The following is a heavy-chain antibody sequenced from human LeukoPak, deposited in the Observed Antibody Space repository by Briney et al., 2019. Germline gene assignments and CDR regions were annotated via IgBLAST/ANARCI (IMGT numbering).Heavy chain of an antibody. D-gene: IGHD3-10*01. J-gene: IGHJ4*02. Sequence: SETLSLTCTVSGGSISSHLWSWIRQPAGKELEWIGRVYTSGSTNYNPSLKSRVTMSVDTSKNQFSLKLRSVTAADTAVYYCARVAEGSGRYFPDYWGQGTLVTVSS. CDR2: VYTSGST. CDR3: ARVAEGSGRYFPDY. V-gene: IGHV4-4*07. CDR1: GGSISSHL.